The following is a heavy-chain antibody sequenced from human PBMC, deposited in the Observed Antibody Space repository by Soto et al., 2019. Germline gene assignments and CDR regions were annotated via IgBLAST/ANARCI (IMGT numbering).Heavy chain of an antibody. V-gene: IGHV1-69*01. CDR1: GGTFSSYA. J-gene: IGHJ6*02. D-gene: IGHD3-22*01. CDR3: ARTRYYYDSSGRPNYYYYGMDV. Sequence: GPQVKVSCKASGGTFSSYAISWVRQAPGQGLEWMGGIIPIFGTANYAQKFQGRVTITADESTSTAYMELSSLRSEDTAVYYCARTRYYYDSSGRPNYYYYGMDVWGQGTTVTVSS. CDR2: IIPIFGTA.